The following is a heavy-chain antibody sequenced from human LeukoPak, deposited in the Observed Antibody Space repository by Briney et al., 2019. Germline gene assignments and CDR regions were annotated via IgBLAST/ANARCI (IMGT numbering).Heavy chain of an antibody. CDR1: GFTFSTYA. D-gene: IGHD2/OR15-2a*01. Sequence: GGSLRLSCAASGFTFSTYAMSWVCQAPGKGLEWVSVIYSGGSTFYADSVKGRFTISKDNSKNTLYLQMNGLRAEDTAVYYCAKRDYYDTTTFSPLFQHWGQGTLVTVSS. CDR3: AKRDYYDTTTFSPLFQH. CDR2: IYSGGST. V-gene: IGHV3-23*03. J-gene: IGHJ1*01.